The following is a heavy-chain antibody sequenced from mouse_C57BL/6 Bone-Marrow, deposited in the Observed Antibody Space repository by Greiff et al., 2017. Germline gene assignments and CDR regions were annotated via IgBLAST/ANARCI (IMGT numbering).Heavy chain of an antibody. D-gene: IGHD2-3*01. J-gene: IGHJ2*01. V-gene: IGHV1-63*01. Sequence: QVQLQQSGAELVRPGTSVKMSCKASGYTFTNYWIGWAKQRPGHGLEWIGDIYPGGGYTNYNEKFKGKATLTADKSSSTAYMQFSSLTSEDSASYYCAIGDFYDVYLDYWGQGTTLTVSS. CDR3: AIGDFYDVYLDY. CDR1: GYTFTNYW. CDR2: IYPGGGYT.